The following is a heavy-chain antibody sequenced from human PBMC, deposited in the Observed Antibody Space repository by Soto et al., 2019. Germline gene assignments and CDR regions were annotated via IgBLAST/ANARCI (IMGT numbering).Heavy chain of an antibody. CDR1: GYTFTGYY. CDR2: INPNSGGT. CDR3: ARERSGTPDY. Sequence: ASVKVSCKASGYTFTGYYMHWVRQAPGQGLEWMGWINPNSGGTNYAQKFQGWVTMTRDTSISTAYMELSSLRSEDTAVYYCARERSGTPDYWGQGTLLTVSS. D-gene: IGHD6-25*01. V-gene: IGHV1-2*04. J-gene: IGHJ4*02.